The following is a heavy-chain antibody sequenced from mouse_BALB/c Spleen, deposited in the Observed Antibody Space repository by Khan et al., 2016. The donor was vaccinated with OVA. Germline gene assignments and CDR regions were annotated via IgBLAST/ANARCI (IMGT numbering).Heavy chain of an antibody. J-gene: IGHJ3*01. CDR2: IWSVGST. CDR3: ARNYDYDEGLAY. V-gene: IGHV2-2*02. D-gene: IGHD2-4*01. Sequence: QVQLKQSGPGLVQPSQSLSITCTVSGFSLTSYGVHWVRQSPGKGLEWLGVIWSVGSTYYNAAFISRMNISKANSKSQAFFKMNSLQANDTAIYYCARNYDYDEGLAYWGQGTLVTGSA. CDR1: GFSLTSYG.